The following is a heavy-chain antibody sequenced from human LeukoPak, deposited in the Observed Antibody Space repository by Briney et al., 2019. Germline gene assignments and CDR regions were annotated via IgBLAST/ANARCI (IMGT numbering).Heavy chain of an antibody. J-gene: IGHJ4*02. CDR2: ISSSSSYI. Sequence: GGSLRLSCAASGFTFSSYSMNWVRQAPGKGLEWVSSISSSSSYIYYADSVKGRFTISRDNAKNSLYLQMNSLRAEDTAVYYCAKDRYSGSYYFDYWGQGTLVTVSS. CDR1: GFTFSSYS. D-gene: IGHD1-26*01. V-gene: IGHV3-21*01. CDR3: AKDRYSGSYYFDY.